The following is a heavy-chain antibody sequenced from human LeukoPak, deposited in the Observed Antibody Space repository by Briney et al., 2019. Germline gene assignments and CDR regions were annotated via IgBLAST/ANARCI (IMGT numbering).Heavy chain of an antibody. D-gene: IGHD6-13*01. CDR3: ARGVYIAAAQYGY. V-gene: IGHV4-59*11. Sequence: PSETLSLTCTVSGGSISSHYWSWIRQTPGKGLEWVGYIYYSGTTNYNPSLKSQVTISVDTSKNQFSLKLSSVTAADTAVYYCARGVYIAAAQYGYWGQGTLVTVSS. CDR1: GGSISSHY. J-gene: IGHJ4*02. CDR2: IYYSGTT.